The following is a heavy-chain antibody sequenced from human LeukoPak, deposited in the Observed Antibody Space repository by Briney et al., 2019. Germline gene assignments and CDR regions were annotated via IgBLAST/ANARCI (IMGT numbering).Heavy chain of an antibody. CDR1: GFTFRNYW. J-gene: IGHJ4*02. Sequence: GGSLRLSCTASGFTFRNYWMSWVRQAPGKGLECVAYIKEDGSDKSYVDSVKGRFTISRDNAKSSLYLQMNSLRVEDTAVYYCVRGTRSNSFWGQGTQVTVSS. D-gene: IGHD6-6*01. V-gene: IGHV3-7*01. CDR2: IKEDGSDK. CDR3: VRGTRSNSF.